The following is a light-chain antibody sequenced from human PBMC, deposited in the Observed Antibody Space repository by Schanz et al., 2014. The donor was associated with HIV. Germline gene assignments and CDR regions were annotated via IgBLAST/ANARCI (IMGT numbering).Light chain of an antibody. CDR2: GAS. Sequence: EIVLTQSPGTVSLSPGERATLSCRASQSVSSNYLAWYQQKPGQSPRLLVYGASTRATGTPARFSGSVSGPEFTLTVSNLQSEDFATYYCQQLNTYPLFGGGTKVEIK. CDR1: QSVSSN. J-gene: IGKJ4*01. V-gene: IGKV3-15*01. CDR3: QQLNTYPL.